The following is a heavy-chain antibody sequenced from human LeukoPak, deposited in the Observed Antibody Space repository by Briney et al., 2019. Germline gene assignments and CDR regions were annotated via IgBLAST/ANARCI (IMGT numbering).Heavy chain of an antibody. CDR3: ARDRFTYSSGWYIFDY. D-gene: IGHD6-19*01. V-gene: IGHV3-13*01. CDR2: IGTAGDT. J-gene: IGHJ4*02. CDR1: GFTFSSYD. Sequence: QTGGSLRLSCAASGFTFSSYDMHWVRQATGKGLEWVSAIGTAGDTYYPGSVKGRFTISRENAKNSLYLQMNSLRAEDTAVYYCARDRFTYSSGWYIFDYWGQGTLVTVSS.